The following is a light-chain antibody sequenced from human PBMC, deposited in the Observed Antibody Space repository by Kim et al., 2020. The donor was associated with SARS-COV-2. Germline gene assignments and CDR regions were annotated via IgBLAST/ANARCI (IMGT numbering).Light chain of an antibody. CDR2: AAS. CDR1: QGVSSY. V-gene: IGKV1-8*01. J-gene: IGKJ1*01. Sequence: ASTGDRVTITCPASQGVSSYLAWYQQKPGKAPKLLIYAASTLQTGVPSRFSGSGSGTDFTLTISCLQSEDFATYYCQQYNTYPWTFGEGTKVDIK. CDR3: QQYNTYPWT.